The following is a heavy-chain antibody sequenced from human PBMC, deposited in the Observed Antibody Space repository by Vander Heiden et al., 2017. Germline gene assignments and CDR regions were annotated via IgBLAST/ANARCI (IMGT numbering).Heavy chain of an antibody. D-gene: IGHD6-6*01. V-gene: IGHV4-39*01. Sequence: QLQLQESDPGLVKPSETLSLTCTVSGRSISSSSYYWGWIRQPPGKGLEWIGSIYYSGSTYYNPSLKSRVTISVDTSKNQFSLKLSSVTAADTAVYYCASRLRIAARPFDYWGQGTLVTVSS. CDR3: ASRLRIAARPFDY. CDR2: IYYSGST. CDR1: GRSISSSSYY. J-gene: IGHJ4*02.